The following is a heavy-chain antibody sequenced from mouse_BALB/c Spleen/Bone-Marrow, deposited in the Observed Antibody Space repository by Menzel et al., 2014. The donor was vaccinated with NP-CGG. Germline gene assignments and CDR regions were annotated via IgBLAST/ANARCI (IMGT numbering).Heavy chain of an antibody. CDR2: INPYNGDT. D-gene: IGHD1-1*01. CDR3: ARSGYYGSSYFDY. CDR1: GYSFTGHF. J-gene: IGHJ2*01. V-gene: IGHV1-20*02. Sequence: VQLQQPGPELVKPGASVKISCKASGYSFTGHFMNWVMQSHGKSLEWIGRINPYNGDTFYNQKFKGKATLTVDKSSSTAHMELRSLASEDPAVYYCARSGYYGSSYFDYWGQGTTLTVSS.